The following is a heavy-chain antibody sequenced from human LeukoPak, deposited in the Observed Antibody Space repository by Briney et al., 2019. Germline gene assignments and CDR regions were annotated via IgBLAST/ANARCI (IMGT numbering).Heavy chain of an antibody. D-gene: IGHD2-15*01. CDR1: GFTFSDYY. Sequence: GGSLRLSCAASGFTFSDYYMSWIRQAPGKGLEWVSYISSGGRTIYYADSVKGRFTMSRDDAKNSLYLQMNSLRAEDTAVYYCARPVVAATTPDTFDIWGQGTMVTVSS. J-gene: IGHJ3*02. V-gene: IGHV3-11*04. CDR2: ISSGGRTI. CDR3: ARPVVAATTPDTFDI.